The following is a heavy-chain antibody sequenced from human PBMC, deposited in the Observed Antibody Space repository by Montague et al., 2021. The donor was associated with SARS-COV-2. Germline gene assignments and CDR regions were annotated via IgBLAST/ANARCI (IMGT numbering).Heavy chain of an antibody. Sequence: SETLSLTCAVHGTSFSGYYWNWIRQPPGKGLEWIGEINHGGSTKXSPSLKSRLTISADTSKNQFSLKLTSVTAADTAVYYCARHIRGYFDWLLMYGMDVWGQGTTVTVSS. D-gene: IGHD3-9*01. V-gene: IGHV4-34*01. CDR3: ARHIRGYFDWLLMYGMDV. CDR1: GTSFSGYY. J-gene: IGHJ6*02. CDR2: INHGGST.